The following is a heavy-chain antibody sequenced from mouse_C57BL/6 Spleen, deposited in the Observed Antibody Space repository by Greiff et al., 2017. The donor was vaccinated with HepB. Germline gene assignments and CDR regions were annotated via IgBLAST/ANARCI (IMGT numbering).Heavy chain of an antibody. CDR1: GFSLTSYA. Sequence: QVQLQQSGPGLVAPSQRLSITCTVSGFSLTSYAISWVRQPPGKGLEWLGVIWTGGGTNYNSALKSRLSISKDNSKSQVFLKMNSLQTDDTARYYCARSTTVVARGYAMDYWGQGTSVTVSS. CDR2: IWTGGGT. J-gene: IGHJ4*01. CDR3: ARSTTVVARGYAMDY. V-gene: IGHV2-9-1*01. D-gene: IGHD1-1*01.